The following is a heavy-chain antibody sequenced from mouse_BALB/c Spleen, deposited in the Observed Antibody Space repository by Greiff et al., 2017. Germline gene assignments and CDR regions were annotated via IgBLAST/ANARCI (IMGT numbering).Heavy chain of an antibody. J-gene: IGHJ2*01. CDR3: ARGGAYYRYDGDFDY. CDR1: GFTFSSYA. D-gene: IGHD2-14*01. Sequence: EVKVVESGGGLVKPGGSLKLSCAASGFTFSSYAMSWVRQTPEKRLEWVASISSGGSTYYPDSVKGRFTISRDNARNILYLQMSSLRSEDTAMYYCARGGAYYRYDGDFDYWGQGTTLTVSS. CDR2: ISSGGST. V-gene: IGHV5-6-5*01.